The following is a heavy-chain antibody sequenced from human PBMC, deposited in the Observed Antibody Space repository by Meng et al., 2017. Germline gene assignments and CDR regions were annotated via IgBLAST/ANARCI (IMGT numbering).Heavy chain of an antibody. CDR1: GGTFSSYA. CDR3: ARGGYYGSGQSFDY. Sequence: SVKVSCKASGGTFSSYAISWVRQAHGQGLEGMGGIIPICGTANYAQKFQGRVTITADKSTSTAYMELSSLRSEDTDVYYCARGGYYGSGQSFDYWGQGTLVTVSS. CDR2: IIPICGTA. D-gene: IGHD3-10*01. V-gene: IGHV1-69*06. J-gene: IGHJ4*02.